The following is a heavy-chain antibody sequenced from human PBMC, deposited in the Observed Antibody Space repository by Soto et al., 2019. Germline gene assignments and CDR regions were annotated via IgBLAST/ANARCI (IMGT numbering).Heavy chain of an antibody. Sequence: VQLLESGGGLVQPGGSLKLSRAASGFTFSSNSMSWVRQAPGKGLEWVSGISGSGYSTYYANSVKGRFTTSRDNSKSTLYLQMNSLRAEDTAVYYCAKSRGDRWTTYYFDYWGQGTLVTVSS. CDR3: AKSRGDRWTTYYFDY. D-gene: IGHD4-17*01. J-gene: IGHJ4*02. V-gene: IGHV3-23*01. CDR2: ISGSGYST. CDR1: GFTFSSNS.